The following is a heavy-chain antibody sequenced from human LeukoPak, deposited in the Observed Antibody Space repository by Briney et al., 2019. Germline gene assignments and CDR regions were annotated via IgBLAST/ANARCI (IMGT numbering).Heavy chain of an antibody. CDR2: IWYDGTRE. J-gene: IGHJ3*02. CDR1: GFTFSSYG. Sequence: PGGSLRLSCAASGFTFSSYGFHWVRQAPGKGLEWVALIWYDGTRENYADSVKGRFTISRDNSKNTLYLQMNSLRAEDTAVYYCARDRGLWYDARAFDIWGQGTMVTVSS. D-gene: IGHD1-14*01. CDR3: ARDRGLWYDARAFDI. V-gene: IGHV3-33*01.